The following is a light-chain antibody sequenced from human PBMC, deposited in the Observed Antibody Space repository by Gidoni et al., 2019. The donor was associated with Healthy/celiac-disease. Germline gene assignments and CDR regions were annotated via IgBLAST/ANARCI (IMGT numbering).Light chain of an antibody. CDR1: SGHSSYA. CDR3: QTWGTGTLYV. CDR2: LNSDGSH. J-gene: IGLJ1*01. Sequence: QLVLTQSPSASPSLGASVKLTCTLSSGHSSYAIAWHQQQPEKGPRYLMKLNSDGSHSKGDGIPDRFSGSSSGAERYLTVSSLQSEDEADYYCQTWGTGTLYVFGTGTKVTVL. V-gene: IGLV4-69*01.